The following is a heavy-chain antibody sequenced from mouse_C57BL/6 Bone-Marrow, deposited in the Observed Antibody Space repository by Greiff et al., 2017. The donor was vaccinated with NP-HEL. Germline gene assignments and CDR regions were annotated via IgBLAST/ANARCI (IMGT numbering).Heavy chain of an antibody. V-gene: IGHV1-64*01. D-gene: IGHD1-1*01. CDR3: AGSFHYYGSSWSYAMDY. J-gene: IGHJ4*01. CDR1: GYTFTSYW. CDR2: IHPNSGST. Sequence: VQLQQSGAELVKPGASVKLSCKASGYTFTSYWMHWVKQRPGQGLEWIGMIHPNSGSTNYNEKFKSKATLTVDKSSSTAYMQLSSLTSEDSAVYYCAGSFHYYGSSWSYAMDYWGQGTSVTVSS.